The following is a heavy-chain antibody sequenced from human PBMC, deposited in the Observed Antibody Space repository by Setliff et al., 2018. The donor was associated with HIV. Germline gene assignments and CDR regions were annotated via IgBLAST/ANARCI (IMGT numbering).Heavy chain of an antibody. J-gene: IGHJ3*02. CDR2: IKQDGSEK. V-gene: IGHV3-7*01. Sequence: VGSLRLSCAASGFTFSSYWMSWVRQAPGKGLEWVANIKQDGSEKYYVDSVKGRFTISRDNAKNSLYLQMSSLRAEDTAVYYCARGRRITMIVVARWDAFDIWGQGTMVTVSS. CDR3: ARGRRITMIVVARWDAFDI. D-gene: IGHD3-22*01. CDR1: GFTFSSYW.